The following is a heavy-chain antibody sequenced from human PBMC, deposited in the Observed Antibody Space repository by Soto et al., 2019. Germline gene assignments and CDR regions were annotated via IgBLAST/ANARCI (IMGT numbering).Heavy chain of an antibody. V-gene: IGHV3-74*01. D-gene: IGHD3-10*01. CDR2: INSDGSST. Sequence: GGSLRLSCAASGFTFSSYWMHWVRQAPGKGLVWVSRINSDGSSTSYADSVKGRFTISRDNAKNTLYLQMNSLRAEDTAVYYCARSGGFRGVKVMDVWGQGTTVTVSS. CDR3: ARSGGFRGVKVMDV. J-gene: IGHJ6*02. CDR1: GFTFSSYW.